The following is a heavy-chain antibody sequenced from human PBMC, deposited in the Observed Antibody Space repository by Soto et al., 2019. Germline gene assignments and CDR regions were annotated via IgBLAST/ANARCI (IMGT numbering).Heavy chain of an antibody. CDR3: ARGLNCSGGSCYSNWYYYYMDV. Sequence: QVQLQESGPGLVKPSQTLSLTCTVSGGSISSGGYYWSWIRQHPGKGLEWIGYIYYRGSTYYNPSLKSRVPIAVATSKNQFSLKLSSVTAADTAVYYCARGLNCSGGSCYSNWYYYYMDVWGKGTTVTVSS. CDR2: IYYRGST. J-gene: IGHJ6*03. V-gene: IGHV4-31*03. CDR1: GGSISSGGYY. D-gene: IGHD2-15*01.